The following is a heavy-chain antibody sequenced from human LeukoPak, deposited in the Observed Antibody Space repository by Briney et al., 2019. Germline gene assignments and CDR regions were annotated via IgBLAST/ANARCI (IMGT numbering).Heavy chain of an antibody. D-gene: IGHD2-2*01. V-gene: IGHV3-7*01. Sequence: GGSLRLSCAASGFTFSSYWMNWARQAPGKGLEWVASINHNGNVNYYVDSVKGRFTISRDNAKNTLYLQMNSLRAEDTAVYYCASVCSGTSCHFDYWGQGTLVTVSS. CDR1: GFTFSSYW. CDR2: INHNGNVN. J-gene: IGHJ4*02. CDR3: ASVCSGTSCHFDY.